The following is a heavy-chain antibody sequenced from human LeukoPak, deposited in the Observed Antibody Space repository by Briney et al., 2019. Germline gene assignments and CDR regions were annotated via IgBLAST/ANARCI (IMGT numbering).Heavy chain of an antibody. D-gene: IGHD3-3*01. V-gene: IGHV1-18*01. CDR1: GYTFTSYG. CDR3: ASGTMSGGRSGSYYYYGMDV. J-gene: IGHJ6*02. CDR2: ISAYNGNT. Sequence: ASVKVSCKASGYTFTSYGISWVRQAPGQGLEWMGLISAYNGNTNYAQKLQGRVTLTTDASTSTAYMELRSLRSEDTAVYSCASGTMSGGRSGSYYYYGMDVWGQGTTVTVSS.